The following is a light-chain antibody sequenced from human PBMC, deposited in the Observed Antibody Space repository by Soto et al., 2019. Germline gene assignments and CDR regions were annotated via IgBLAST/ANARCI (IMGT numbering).Light chain of an antibody. Sequence: QAVVTQEPSLTVCPGGTVTLTCGSSTGAVTSGHYPYWFQQKPGQAPRTLIYDTSNKHSWTPARFSGSLLGGKAALTLSGAQPEDEAEYYCLLSYSGANVVFGGGTKVTVL. J-gene: IGLJ2*01. CDR3: LLSYSGANVV. CDR2: DTS. CDR1: TGAVTSGHY. V-gene: IGLV7-46*01.